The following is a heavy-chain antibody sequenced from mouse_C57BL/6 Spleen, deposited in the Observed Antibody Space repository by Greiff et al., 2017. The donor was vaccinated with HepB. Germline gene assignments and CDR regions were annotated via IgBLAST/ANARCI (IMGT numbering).Heavy chain of an antibody. CDR1: GYSITSGYY. CDR3: AREGSGSSYRNAMDY. J-gene: IGHJ4*01. Sequence: EVKLMESGPGLVKPSQSLSLTCSVTGYSITSGYYWNWIRQFPGNKLEWMGYISYDGSNNYNPSLKNRISITRDTSKNQFFLKLNSVTTEDTATYYCAREGSGSSYRNAMDYWGQGTSVTVSS. D-gene: IGHD1-1*01. CDR2: ISYDGSN. V-gene: IGHV3-6*01.